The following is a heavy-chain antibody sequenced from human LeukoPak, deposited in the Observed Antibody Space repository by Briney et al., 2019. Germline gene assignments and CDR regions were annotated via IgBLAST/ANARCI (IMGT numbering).Heavy chain of an antibody. CDR3: AAPLNYYDSSGYYSPPGY. D-gene: IGHD3-22*01. J-gene: IGHJ4*02. Sequence: SVKVSCKASGFTFTSSAVQWVRQARGQRLEWIGWIVVGSGNTNYAQKFQGRVTITRDMSTSTAYMELSSLRSEDTAVYYCAAPLNYYDSSGYYSPPGYWGQGTLVTVSS. CDR2: IVVGSGNT. V-gene: IGHV1-58*01. CDR1: GFTFTSSA.